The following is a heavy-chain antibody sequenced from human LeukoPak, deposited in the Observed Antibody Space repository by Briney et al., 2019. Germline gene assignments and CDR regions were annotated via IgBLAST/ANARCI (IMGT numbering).Heavy chain of an antibody. V-gene: IGHV1-2*02. D-gene: IGHD5-18*01. Sequence: GASVKVSCKASGYTFTGYYMHWVRQAPGQGLEWMGWINPNSGGTNYAQKFQGRVTMTRDTSISTAYMELSRLRSDDTAVYYCARVEGGYSYGLGDKLFDYWGQGTLVTVSS. J-gene: IGHJ4*02. CDR1: GYTFTGYY. CDR3: ARVEGGYSYGLGDKLFDY. CDR2: INPNSGGT.